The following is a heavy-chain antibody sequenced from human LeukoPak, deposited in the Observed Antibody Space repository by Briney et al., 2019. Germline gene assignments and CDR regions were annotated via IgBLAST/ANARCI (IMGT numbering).Heavy chain of an antibody. V-gene: IGHV3-74*03. CDR3: AGHYGSGRYHYYYMDV. CDR1: RLIFSSYW. CDR2: INSDGSST. J-gene: IGHJ6*03. D-gene: IGHD3-10*01. Sequence: GGSLRLSCAASRLIFSSYWMHWVRQAPGKGLVWVSRINSDGSSTMYADSVKGRFTISRDYAKNTVYLQMNSLRVDDTAVYYCAGHYGSGRYHYYYMDVWGRGTTVTVSS.